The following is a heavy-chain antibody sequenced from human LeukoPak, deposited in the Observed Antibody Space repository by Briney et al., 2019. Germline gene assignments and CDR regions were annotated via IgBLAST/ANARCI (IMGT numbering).Heavy chain of an antibody. CDR1: GDSISNSY. Sequence: SETLSLTCSVSGDSISNSYWTWIRQPPGKRLEWIGYIDFRGGTNYNPSLGRRLSMSVAASKNQFSLRLRSVTAADTAVYYCARDSVYATNWFDPWGQGILVTVSS. CDR2: IDFRGGT. CDR3: ARDSVYATNWFDP. V-gene: IGHV4-59*01. D-gene: IGHD2-15*01. J-gene: IGHJ5*02.